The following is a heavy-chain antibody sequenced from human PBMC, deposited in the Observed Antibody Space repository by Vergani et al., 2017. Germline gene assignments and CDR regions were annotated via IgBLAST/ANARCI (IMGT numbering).Heavy chain of an antibody. J-gene: IGHJ5*02. Sequence: QVQPVQSGSEVKKPGALVKVFCRASGYTFTNYALNWVRQAPGQGPEWMGWINSNSGNPTYAQGFKGRFVFSLDSSVSTSYLQINSLQPEETAVYYCVRTRSGSCTGGSGCAGWFDPWGQGTLVTVSS. V-gene: IGHV7-4-1*02. CDR2: INSNSGNP. CDR3: VRTRSGSCTGGSGCAGWFDP. CDR1: GYTFTNYA. D-gene: IGHD2-8*02.